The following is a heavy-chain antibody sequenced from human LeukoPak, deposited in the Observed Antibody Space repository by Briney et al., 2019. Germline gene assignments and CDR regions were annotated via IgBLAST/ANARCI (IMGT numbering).Heavy chain of an antibody. D-gene: IGHD3-3*01. V-gene: IGHV1-18*01. Sequence: EASVKVSCKASGYTFTSYGISWVRQAPGQGLEWMGWISAYNGNTNYAQKLQGRVTMTTDTSTSTAYMELRSLRSDDTAVYYCARDRFLEWLLSPYYYYYGMDVWGQGTTVTVSS. J-gene: IGHJ6*02. CDR2: ISAYNGNT. CDR1: GYTFTSYG. CDR3: ARDRFLEWLLSPYYYYYGMDV.